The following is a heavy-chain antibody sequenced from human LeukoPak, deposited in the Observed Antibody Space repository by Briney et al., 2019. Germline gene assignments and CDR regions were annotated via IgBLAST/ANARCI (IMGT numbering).Heavy chain of an antibody. J-gene: IGHJ3*02. CDR3: ARDLGGSSDAFDI. Sequence: GSLGLSFAASGFPFSSYAMHWVRPAPGKGLEWVAVISYDGSNKYYADSVKGRFTISRDNSKNTLYLQMNSLRAEDTAVYYCARDLGGSSDAFDIWGQGTMVTVSS. D-gene: IGHD1-26*01. CDR2: ISYDGSNK. CDR1: GFPFSSYA. V-gene: IGHV3-30*04.